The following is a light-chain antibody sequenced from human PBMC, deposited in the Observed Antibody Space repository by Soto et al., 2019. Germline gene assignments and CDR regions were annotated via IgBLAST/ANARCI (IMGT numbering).Light chain of an antibody. V-gene: IGKV3-20*01. J-gene: IGKJ1*01. CDR3: QQYASSPLT. CDR2: GAS. CDR1: QSVSSSY. Sequence: EIVLTQFPGTLSLSPGERATISCRASQSVSSSYLAWSQQKHGQAPRLVVYGASSRATGTPDRFSGSGSGTDFTLTIRRLEPEDFAVYFCQQYASSPLTFGQGTKVDIK.